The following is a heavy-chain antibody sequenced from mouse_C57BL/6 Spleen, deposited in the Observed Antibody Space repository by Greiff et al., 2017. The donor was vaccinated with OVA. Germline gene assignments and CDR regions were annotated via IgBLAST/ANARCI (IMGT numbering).Heavy chain of an antibody. V-gene: IGHV6-3*01. Sequence: EVKLMESGGGLVQPGGSMKLSCVASGFTFSNYWMNWVRQSPEKGLEWVAQIRLKSDNYATHYAESVKGRFTISRDDSKSSVYLQMNNLRAEDTGIYYCTGGVYYSKGAMDYWGQGTSVTVSS. CDR3: TGGVYYSKGAMDY. J-gene: IGHJ4*01. CDR2: IRLKSDNYAT. CDR1: GFTFSNYW. D-gene: IGHD2-5*01.